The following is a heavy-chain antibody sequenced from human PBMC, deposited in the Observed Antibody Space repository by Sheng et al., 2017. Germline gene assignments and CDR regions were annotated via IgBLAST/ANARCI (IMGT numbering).Heavy chain of an antibody. D-gene: IGHD2-2*01. CDR3: ARDAAGCSSTSCYRWFDP. V-gene: IGHV1-69*08. J-gene: IGHJ5*02. Sequence: QVQLVQSGAEVKKPGSSVKVSCKASGGTFSSYTISWVRQAPGQGLEWMGRIIPILGIANYAQKFQGRVTITADKSTSTAYMELSSLRSEDTAVYYCARDAAGCSSTSCYRWFDPWGQGTLVTVSS. CDR2: IIPILGIA. CDR1: GGTFSSYT.